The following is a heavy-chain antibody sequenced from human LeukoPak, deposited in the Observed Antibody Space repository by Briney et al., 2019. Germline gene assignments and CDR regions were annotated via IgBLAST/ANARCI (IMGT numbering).Heavy chain of an antibody. CDR1: GYTFTSYG. CDR2: ISAYNGIT. J-gene: IGHJ3*02. Sequence: ASVKVSCKASGYTFTSYGIHWVRQAPGQGLEWMGWISAYNGITNYAQKLQGRVAMTTDTSTSTAYMELRSLRSDDTAVYYCARVTYDSSGYYPDAFDIWGQGTMVTVSS. V-gene: IGHV1-18*01. CDR3: ARVTYDSSGYYPDAFDI. D-gene: IGHD3-22*01.